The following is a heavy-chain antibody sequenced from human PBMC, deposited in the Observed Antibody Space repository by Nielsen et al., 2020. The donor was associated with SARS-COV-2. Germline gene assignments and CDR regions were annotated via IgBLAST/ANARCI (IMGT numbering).Heavy chain of an antibody. CDR3: ARHTVYSSTWFAFDL. J-gene: IGHJ3*01. D-gene: IGHD6-13*01. Sequence: ASVKVSCKTSGYTFTSFAIHWVRQAPGQSLEWMGWINAGNGNTKYSQKFQGRVTVTTDTSTNTVYMELRSLRSDDTAVYYCARHTVYSSTWFAFDLWGQGTMVTVSS. CDR1: GYTFTSFA. V-gene: IGHV1-3*01. CDR2: INAGNGNT.